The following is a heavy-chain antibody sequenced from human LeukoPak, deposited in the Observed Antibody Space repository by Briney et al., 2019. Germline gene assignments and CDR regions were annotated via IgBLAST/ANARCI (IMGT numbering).Heavy chain of an antibody. CDR2: ISAYNGNT. CDR3: AREGGEGSGSYYYYSYYYYYMDV. CDR1: GYTFTSYG. Sequence: ASVKVSCKASGYTFTSYGISWVRQAPGQGLEWMGWISAYNGNTNYAQKLQGRVTMTTDTSTSTAYMELSSLRSEDTAVYYCAREGGEGSGSYYYYSYYYYYMDVWGKGTTVTVSS. J-gene: IGHJ6*03. D-gene: IGHD3-10*01. V-gene: IGHV1-18*01.